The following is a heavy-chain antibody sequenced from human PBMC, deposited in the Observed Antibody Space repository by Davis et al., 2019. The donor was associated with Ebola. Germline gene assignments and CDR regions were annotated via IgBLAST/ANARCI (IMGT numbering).Heavy chain of an antibody. J-gene: IGHJ5*02. Sequence: PSETLSLTCTVSGGSIRSGSYYWAWIRQTPGKGLEWIGSVHHRGDTYSTPSLKSIVTLSVDTSKNQFFLKLNSVTAADTAVYYCARRDTYSGWFDPWGQGTLVTVSS. CDR1: GGSIRSGSYY. D-gene: IGHD5-18*01. CDR3: ARRDTYSGWFDP. V-gene: IGHV4-39*01. CDR2: VHHRGDT.